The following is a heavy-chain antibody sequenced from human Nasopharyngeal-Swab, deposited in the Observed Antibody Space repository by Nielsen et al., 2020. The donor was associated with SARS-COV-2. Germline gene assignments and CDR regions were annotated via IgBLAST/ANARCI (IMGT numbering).Heavy chain of an antibody. CDR3: AREHSSGWYYFDY. CDR2: ISYDGSNK. CDR1: GFTFSSYG. V-gene: IGHV3-30*03. J-gene: IGHJ4*02. D-gene: IGHD6-19*01. Sequence: GESLKTSCAAPGFTFSSYGIHWVRQAPGKGLEWVAVISYDGSNKYYGESVKGRFTISRDNSKNTLYLQMKSLRAEDTAVYYCAREHSSGWYYFDYWGQGMLVTVSS.